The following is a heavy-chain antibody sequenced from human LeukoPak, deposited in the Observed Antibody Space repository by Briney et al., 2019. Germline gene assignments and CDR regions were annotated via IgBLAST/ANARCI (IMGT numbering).Heavy chain of an antibody. J-gene: IGHJ5*02. D-gene: IGHD3-10*01. V-gene: IGHV5-10-1*01. CDR2: IDPSDSYT. Sequence: GESLKISCKGSGYSFTSYWISWVRQMPGKGLEWMGRIDPSDSYTDYSPSFQGHATISADKSISTAYLQWSSLKASDTAMYYCARGGSGSYYGYNWFDPWGQGTLVTVSS. CDR1: GYSFTSYW. CDR3: ARGGSGSYYGYNWFDP.